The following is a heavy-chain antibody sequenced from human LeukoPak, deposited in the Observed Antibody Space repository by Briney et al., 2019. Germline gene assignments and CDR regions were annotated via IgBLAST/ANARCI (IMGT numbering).Heavy chain of an antibody. CDR1: GGSISSYY. V-gene: IGHV4-59*01. CDR2: TYYSGST. CDR3: AASREMATILVY. D-gene: IGHD5-24*01. J-gene: IGHJ4*02. Sequence: SETLSLTCTVSGGSISSYYWSWIRQPPGKGLEWIGYTYYSGSTNYNPSLKSRVTISVDTSKNQFSLKLSSVTAADTAVYYCAASREMATILVYWGQGTLVTVSS.